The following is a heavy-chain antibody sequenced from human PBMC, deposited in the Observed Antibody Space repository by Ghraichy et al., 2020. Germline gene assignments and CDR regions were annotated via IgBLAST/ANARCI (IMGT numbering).Heavy chain of an antibody. J-gene: IGHJ4*02. CDR1: GGSFSGYY. D-gene: IGHD6-19*01. Sequence: SETLSLTCAVYGGSFSGYYWSWIRQPPGKGLEWIGEINHSGSTNYNPSLKSRVTISVDTSKNQFSLKLSSVTAADTAVYYCARRRYSSGWYPREVFDYWGQGTLVTVSS. CDR3: ARRRYSSGWYPREVFDY. CDR2: INHSGST. V-gene: IGHV4-34*01.